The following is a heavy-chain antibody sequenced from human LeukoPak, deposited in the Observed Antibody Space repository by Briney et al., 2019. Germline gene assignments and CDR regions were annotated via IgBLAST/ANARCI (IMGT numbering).Heavy chain of an antibody. CDR1: GGTFSSYA. D-gene: IGHD2-15*01. J-gene: IGHJ5*02. CDR3: ARERYCSGGSCSNWFDP. CDR2: IIPIFGTA. Sequence: GASVKVSCKASGGTFSSYAISWVRQAPGQGLEWMGRIIPIFGTANYAQKFQGRVTITADESTSTAYMELSSLRSEDTAVYYCARERYCSGGSCSNWFDPWGQGTLVTVSS. V-gene: IGHV1-69*13.